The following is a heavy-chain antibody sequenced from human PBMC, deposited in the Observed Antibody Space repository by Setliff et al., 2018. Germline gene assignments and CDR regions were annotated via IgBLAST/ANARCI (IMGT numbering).Heavy chain of an antibody. V-gene: IGHV1-2*04. D-gene: IGHD1-26*01. J-gene: IGHJ6*02. CDR2: INPNSGGT. Sequence: ASVKVSCKVSGYTFTGYYMHWVRQAPGQGLEWMGWINPNSGGTNYAQKFQGWVTMTRDTSISTAYMELSRLRSDDTAVYYCARDLLYSGSYFGYYYGMDVWGQGTTVTVSS. CDR1: GYTFTGYY. CDR3: ARDLLYSGSYFGYYYGMDV.